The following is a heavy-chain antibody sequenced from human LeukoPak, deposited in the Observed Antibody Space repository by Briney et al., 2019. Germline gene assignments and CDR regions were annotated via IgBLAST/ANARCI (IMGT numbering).Heavy chain of an antibody. CDR3: ARLVPPGWFDP. Sequence: PSETLSLTCTVSGYSISSSSYYWGWIRQPPGKGLEWIANIYYSGSTYLNPSLKSRVTISIDTSKNQFSLKLTSVTAADTAVYYCARLVPPGWFDPWGQGTLVTVSS. V-gene: IGHV4-39*01. CDR2: IYYSGST. CDR1: GYSISSSSYY. J-gene: IGHJ5*02.